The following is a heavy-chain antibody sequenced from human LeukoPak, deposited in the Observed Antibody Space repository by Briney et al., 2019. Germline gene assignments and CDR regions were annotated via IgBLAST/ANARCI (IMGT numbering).Heavy chain of an antibody. Sequence: GASVKVSCKASGYTFTSYDINWVRQAPGQGLEWMGGIIPIFGTANYAQKFQGRVTITADEPTSTAYMELSSLRSEDTAVYYCARAYGGNSDYFDYWGQGTLVTVSS. CDR3: ARAYGGNSDYFDY. CDR1: GYTFTSYD. J-gene: IGHJ4*02. V-gene: IGHV1-69*13. D-gene: IGHD4-23*01. CDR2: IIPIFGTA.